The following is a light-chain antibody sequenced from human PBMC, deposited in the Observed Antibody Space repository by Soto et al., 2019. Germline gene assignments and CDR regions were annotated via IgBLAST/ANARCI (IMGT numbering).Light chain of an antibody. CDR1: QSVSSN. CDR2: DAS. Sequence: EIVMTQSPATLSVSPGARAPLSCRASQSVSSNLAWYQQQPGQAPRLLIYDASNRATGIPARFSGSGSGTDFTLTISSLEPEDFAVYYCQQRSNWPLITFGQGTRLEI. CDR3: QQRSNWPLIT. J-gene: IGKJ5*01. V-gene: IGKV3-11*01.